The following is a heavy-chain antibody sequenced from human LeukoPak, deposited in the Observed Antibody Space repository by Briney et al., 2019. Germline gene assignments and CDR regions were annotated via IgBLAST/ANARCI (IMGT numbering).Heavy chain of an antibody. V-gene: IGHV4-61*02. Sequence: SETLSLTCTVSGGSISSGSYYWSWIRQPAGKGLEWIGRIYTSGSTNYNPSLKSRVTISVDTSKNQFSLKLNSVTAADAAVYYCARGGITWGQGTLVTVSS. CDR1: GGSISSGSYY. J-gene: IGHJ4*02. D-gene: IGHD3-10*01. CDR2: IYTSGST. CDR3: ARGGIT.